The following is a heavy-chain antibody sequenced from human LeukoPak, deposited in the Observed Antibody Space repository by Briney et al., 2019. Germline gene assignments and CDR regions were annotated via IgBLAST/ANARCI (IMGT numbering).Heavy chain of an antibody. CDR3: ARDLRYYYDSSGPIDY. V-gene: IGHV3-23*01. J-gene: IGHJ4*02. CDR2: ISGSGGST. Sequence: GGSLRLSCAASGFTFSSYAMSWVRQAPGKGLEWVSAISGSGGSTYYADSVKGRFTISRDNSKNTLYLQMNSLRAEDTAVYYCARDLRYYYDSSGPIDYWGQGTLVTVSS. CDR1: GFTFSSYA. D-gene: IGHD3-22*01.